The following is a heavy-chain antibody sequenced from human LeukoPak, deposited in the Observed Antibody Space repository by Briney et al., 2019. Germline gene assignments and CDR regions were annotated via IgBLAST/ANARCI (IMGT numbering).Heavy chain of an antibody. D-gene: IGHD1-26*01. CDR1: GFTFSSYA. Sequence: PGGSLRLSCAASGFTFSSYAMSWVRQAPGKGLEWVSAISGSGGSTYYADSVKGRFTISRDNSKNTLYLQMNSLRPEDTALYYCAKDSEGGTYFYDYMDVWGKGTTVTVSS. CDR2: ISGSGGST. V-gene: IGHV3-23*01. J-gene: IGHJ6*03. CDR3: AKDSEGGTYFYDYMDV.